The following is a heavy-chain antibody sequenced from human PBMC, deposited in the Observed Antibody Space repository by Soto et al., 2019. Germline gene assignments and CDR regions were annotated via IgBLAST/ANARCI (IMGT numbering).Heavy chain of an antibody. CDR1: GYSFTSYW. D-gene: IGHD6-6*01. V-gene: IGHV5-10-1*01. J-gene: IGHJ6*02. CDR2: IDPSDSYT. Sequence: PGESLKISCKGSGYSFTSYWISWVRQMPGKGLEWMGRIDPSDSYTNYSPSFQGHVTISADKSISTAYLQWSSLKASDTAMYYCARRGGDSSPAHGMDVWAKGPRSPSP. CDR3: ARRGGDSSPAHGMDV.